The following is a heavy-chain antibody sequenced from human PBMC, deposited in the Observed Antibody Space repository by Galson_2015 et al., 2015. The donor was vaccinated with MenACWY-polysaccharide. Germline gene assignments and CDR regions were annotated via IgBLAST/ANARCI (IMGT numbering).Heavy chain of an antibody. CDR1: GFIFSDYA. D-gene: IGHD3-10*01. CDR2: ISYDGSNK. J-gene: IGHJ5*02. Sequence: SLRLSCAVSGFIFSDYAIHWVRQAPGKGLEWLAVISYDGSNKYYLESVKGRFTISRDNSKDMVYLHMNSLRGEDTAVYFCAKDRPLRGLSVFYYGMDPWGQGTLVIVSS. V-gene: IGHV3-30*18. CDR3: AKDRPLRGLSVFYYGMDP.